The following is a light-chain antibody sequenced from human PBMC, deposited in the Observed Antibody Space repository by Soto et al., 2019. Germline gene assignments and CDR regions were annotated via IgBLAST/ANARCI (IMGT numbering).Light chain of an antibody. Sequence: QSVLTQSPSVSVTPGQRVTISCSGSRSNIGSNLVSWYQQLPGAAPTLLIWRNHQRPSGVPDRFSGSKSGTSASLAISGPQYEDEGDYYWAAWDDSLRAVVFGGGTKLTVL. CDR3: AAWDDSLRAVV. CDR1: RSNIGSNL. CDR2: RNH. J-gene: IGLJ2*01. V-gene: IGLV1-44*01.